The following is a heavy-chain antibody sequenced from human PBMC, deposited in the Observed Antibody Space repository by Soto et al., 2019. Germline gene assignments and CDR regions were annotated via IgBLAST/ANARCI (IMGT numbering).Heavy chain of an antibody. J-gene: IGHJ3*02. D-gene: IGHD6-13*01. V-gene: IGHV4-59*08. CDR1: GDSISSSY. CDR3: ARSIATAAWGI. Sequence: SETLSLTCTVSGDSISSSYWSWIRQPPGKGLEWIASVSYNEGTNYNPSLKSRVAISVDTPKNHFSLWLSSVTATDTAVYYCARSIATAAWGIWGQGTMVTVSS. CDR2: VSYNEGT.